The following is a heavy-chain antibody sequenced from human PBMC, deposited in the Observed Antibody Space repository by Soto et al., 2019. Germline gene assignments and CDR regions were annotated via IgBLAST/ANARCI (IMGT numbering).Heavy chain of an antibody. CDR3: ARDTSVVWFYP. CDR1: GYTFTDYA. CDR2: INTGTGKK. J-gene: IGHJ5*02. Sequence: GASVKVSCKASGYTFTDYAIHWVRQAPGQRLEWMGWINTGTGKKKYSQNFQGRLTITSDTFARTAYMELSSLTSEDTAVYYCARDTSVVWFYPWGQGTLVTVS. V-gene: IGHV1-3*04.